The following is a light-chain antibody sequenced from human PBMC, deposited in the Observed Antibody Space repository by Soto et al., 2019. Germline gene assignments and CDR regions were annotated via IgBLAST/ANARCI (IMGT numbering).Light chain of an antibody. Sequence: EIVLTQSPATLSLSPGERATLSCRASQSVSSYLAWYQQKPGQSPRLXXYGASTRATGIPARFSGSGSGTEFTLTISSLQSEDFAVCYCQQYNNWPPITFGQGTRLEIK. J-gene: IGKJ5*01. CDR2: GAS. CDR1: QSVSSY. V-gene: IGKV3-15*01. CDR3: QQYNNWPPIT.